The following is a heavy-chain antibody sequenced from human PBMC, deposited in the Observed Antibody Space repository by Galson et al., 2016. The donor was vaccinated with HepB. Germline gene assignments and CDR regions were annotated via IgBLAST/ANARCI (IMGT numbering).Heavy chain of an antibody. D-gene: IGHD3-10*01. CDR1: GYTFTYYA. J-gene: IGHJ4*02. CDR2: INARNGNT. V-gene: IGHV1-3*01. CDR3: ARDGTRLIWVGAPLGYFDH. Sequence: SVKVSCKASGYTFTYYARHWVRQAPGQRLEWMGWINARNGNTEYSQRFQGRVTITRDASASTAYMELSGLRSEDTAIYYGARDGTRLIWVGAPLGYFDHWGQGSLVTVSS.